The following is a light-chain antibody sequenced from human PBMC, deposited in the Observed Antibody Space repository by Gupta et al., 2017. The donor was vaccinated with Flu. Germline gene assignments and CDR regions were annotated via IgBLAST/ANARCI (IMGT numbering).Light chain of an antibody. Sequence: TISCTRSSGGIGANYVQWYQHRPGSAPITLIYEDDQIPSGGPDRFSGSIDSSSNSASLTIDGLRTEDEADYYCQSVDSSTKEVVFGGGTKLTGL. CDR2: EDD. V-gene: IGLV6-57*03. CDR3: QSVDSSTKEVV. CDR1: SGGIGANY. J-gene: IGLJ3*02.